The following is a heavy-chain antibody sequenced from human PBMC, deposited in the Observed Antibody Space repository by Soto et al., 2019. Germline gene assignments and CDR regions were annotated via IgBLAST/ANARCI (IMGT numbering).Heavy chain of an antibody. CDR2: IIPIFGTA. Sequence: QVQLVQSGAEVKKPGSSVKVSCKASGGTFSSYAISWVRQAPGQGLEWMGGIIPIFGTANYAKKFQGRVTITADESPSTAYMELSRLRSEDTAVYYCARKWVTMIGLVMGGMDVWGQGTTVTVSS. V-gene: IGHV1-69*01. J-gene: IGHJ6*02. CDR1: GGTFSSYA. D-gene: IGHD3-22*01. CDR3: ARKWVTMIGLVMGGMDV.